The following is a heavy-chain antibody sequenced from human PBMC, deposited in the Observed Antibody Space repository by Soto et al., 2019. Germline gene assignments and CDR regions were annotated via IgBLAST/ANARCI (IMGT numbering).Heavy chain of an antibody. CDR1: GYTFTSFG. J-gene: IGHJ3*02. V-gene: IGHV1-18*01. CDR2: ISAYNGNT. D-gene: IGHD2-15*01. CDR3: ARDHRGGTDAFDI. Sequence: QVQLVQSGAEVKKPGASVKVSCKASGYTFTSFGISWVRQAPGQGLEWTGWISAYNGNTNYAENLQGRVTMTTDTSTSTAYMVLRSLRSDDTAVYYCARDHRGGTDAFDIWGQGTMVTVSS.